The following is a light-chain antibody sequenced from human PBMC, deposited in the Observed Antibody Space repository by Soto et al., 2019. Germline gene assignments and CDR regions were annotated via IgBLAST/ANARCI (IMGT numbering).Light chain of an antibody. Sequence: KSQEPHPVGNARSSRAATNYKTRQSVLYSSNNKNYLAWYQQKPGQPPKLLIYWASTRESGVPDRFIGSGSGIDFSLTVTTLQAKDVAVYYCQQYYSAPTLGEGTKVDIK. V-gene: IGKV4-1*01. CDR3: QQYYSAPT. CDR2: WAS. J-gene: IGKJ1*01. CDR1: QSVLYSSNNKNY.